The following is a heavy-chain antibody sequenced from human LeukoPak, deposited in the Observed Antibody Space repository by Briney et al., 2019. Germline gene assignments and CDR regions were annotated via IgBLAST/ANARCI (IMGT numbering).Heavy chain of an antibody. J-gene: IGHJ4*02. V-gene: IGHV3-23*01. D-gene: IGHD4-17*01. CDR2: ISGSGGST. CDR1: GFTFSSYA. CDR3: AKCTTGNTHYPIDN. Sequence: GGSLRLSCAASGFTFSSYAMQWVRQAPGEGLVWVSAISGSGGSTYYADSVKGRFTISRDNSKNTLFLQMNSLRAEDTAVYYCAKCTTGNTHYPIDNWGEGTLVTVSS.